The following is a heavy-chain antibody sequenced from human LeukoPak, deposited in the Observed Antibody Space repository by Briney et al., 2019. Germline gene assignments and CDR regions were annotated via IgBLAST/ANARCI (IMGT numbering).Heavy chain of an antibody. CDR1: GGSISSGGYY. Sequence: SETLSLTCTVSGGSISSGGYYWSWIRQHPGKGLEWIGYIYYSGSTYYNPSLKSRVTISVDTSKNQFSLKLSSVTAADTAVYYCAKDGRWLQFSGGGYYFDYWGQGTLVTVSS. V-gene: IGHV4-31*03. J-gene: IGHJ4*02. CDR3: AKDGRWLQFSGGGYYFDY. D-gene: IGHD5-24*01. CDR2: IYYSGST.